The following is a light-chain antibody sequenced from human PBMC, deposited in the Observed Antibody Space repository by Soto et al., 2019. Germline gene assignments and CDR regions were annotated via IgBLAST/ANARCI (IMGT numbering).Light chain of an antibody. V-gene: IGLV1-40*01. J-gene: IGLJ2*01. CDR1: SSNIGAGYD. CDR3: KSYASSLRRLV. CDR2: GNS. Sequence: QSVLTQPPSVSGAPGQRVTISCTGSSSNIGAGYDVHWYQQLPGTAPKLLIYGNSNRPSGVPDRFSGSKSGTSASLAITGLQAEDEADYYCKSYASSLRRLVFGAGTKLTVL.